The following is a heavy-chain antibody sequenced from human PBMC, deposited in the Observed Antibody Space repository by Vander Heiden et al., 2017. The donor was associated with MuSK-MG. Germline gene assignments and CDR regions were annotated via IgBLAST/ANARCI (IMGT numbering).Heavy chain of an antibody. CDR3: AIIRGGGSYYLDY. CDR1: GSGFTSYW. V-gene: IGHV5-10-1*03. D-gene: IGHD2-15*01. CDR2: IDPTDSYT. Sequence: EVQLVQSGAEVQKHGASLRLSCTGSGSGFTSYWISWVRQMPGKGLEWMGRIDPTDSYTNYSPSFQGHVTISADKSISTAYLQWSSLKASDTAMYYCAIIRGGGSYYLDYWGQGTLVTVSS. J-gene: IGHJ4*02.